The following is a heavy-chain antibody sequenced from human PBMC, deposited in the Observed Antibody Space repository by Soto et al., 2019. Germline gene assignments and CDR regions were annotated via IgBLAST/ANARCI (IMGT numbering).Heavy chain of an antibody. Sequence: QVHLQQWGAGLLKSSETLSLTCAVYGGSFRDYYWSWVRQPPGKGLEWIGQINHSGSTNYNPSLKRRPTISGDTSKNQFSLKLSSVTAADTALYYCARPSRFDSWGQGTLVTVSS. CDR1: GGSFRDYY. CDR3: ARPSRFDS. V-gene: IGHV4-34*01. D-gene: IGHD6-6*01. CDR2: INHSGST. J-gene: IGHJ4*02.